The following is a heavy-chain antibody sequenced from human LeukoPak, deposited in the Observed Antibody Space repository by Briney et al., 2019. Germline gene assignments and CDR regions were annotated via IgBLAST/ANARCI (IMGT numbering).Heavy chain of an antibody. CDR2: IDWDDDK. CDR1: GFSLSTSGMC. V-gene: IGHV2-70*01. CDR3: ARYCSVTSEYYYYMDV. Sequence: RESGPALVKPTQTLTLTCTFSGFSLSTSGMCVSWIRQPPGKALEWLSHIDWDDDKYYSTSLKTRLTISKDTSKNQVVLTMTNMDSVDTATYYCARYCSVTSEYYYYMDVWGKGTTVTVSS. D-gene: IGHD4-17*01. J-gene: IGHJ6*03.